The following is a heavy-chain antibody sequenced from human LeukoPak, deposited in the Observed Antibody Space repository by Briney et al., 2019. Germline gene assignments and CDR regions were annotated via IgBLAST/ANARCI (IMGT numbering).Heavy chain of an antibody. V-gene: IGHV4-38-2*02. D-gene: IGHD2-2*01. Sequence: SETLSLTCAVSGYSISSGYYWGWIRQPPGKGLEWIGSIYHSGSTYYNPSLKSRVTISVDTSKNQFSLKLSSVTAADTALYYCARDVRMRCSSTSCNDPGWFDPWGQGTLVTVSS. CDR3: ARDVRMRCSSTSCNDPGWFDP. CDR2: IYHSGST. CDR1: GYSISSGYY. J-gene: IGHJ5*02.